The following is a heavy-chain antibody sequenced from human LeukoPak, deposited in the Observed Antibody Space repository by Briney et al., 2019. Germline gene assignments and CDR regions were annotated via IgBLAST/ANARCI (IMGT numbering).Heavy chain of an antibody. Sequence: GGSLRLSCAASGFTFSIYTMYGVPQAPGKGLEWVADISHDGNDKYYADSVKGRFTISRDNSKNTLFLQMNSLSDDNTAVYCCARIDYWGQGTLVTVSS. CDR3: ARIDY. V-gene: IGHV3-30*04. D-gene: IGHD3-22*01. CDR1: GFTFSIYT. CDR2: ISHDGNDK. J-gene: IGHJ4*02.